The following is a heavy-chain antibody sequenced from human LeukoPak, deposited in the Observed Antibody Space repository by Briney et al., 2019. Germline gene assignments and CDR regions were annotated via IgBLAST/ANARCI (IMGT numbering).Heavy chain of an antibody. Sequence: GASVKVSCKASGYTFTSYGISWVRQAPGQGLEWMGWISAYNGNTNYAQKLQGRVTMTTDTSTSTAYMELSSLRSEDTAVYYCARDQPVPPRGAFDIWGQGTMVTVSS. CDR2: ISAYNGNT. V-gene: IGHV1-18*01. CDR3: ARDQPVPPRGAFDI. D-gene: IGHD2-2*01. CDR1: GYTFTSYG. J-gene: IGHJ3*02.